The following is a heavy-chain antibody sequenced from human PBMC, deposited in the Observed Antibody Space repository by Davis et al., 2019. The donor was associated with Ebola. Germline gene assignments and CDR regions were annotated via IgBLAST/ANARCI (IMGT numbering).Heavy chain of an antibody. CDR3: ARDFDGGNYYFDY. Sequence: SSVKVSCMTSRGSFSSQPISWVRQAPRQGLEWMGGIIPIFDTPHHAQKLQGRITITADASTSTAYMELSSLRSEDTATYFCARDFDGGNYYFDYWGPGTPVTVAS. CDR1: RGSFSSQP. D-gene: IGHD3-9*01. V-gene: IGHV1-69*13. CDR2: IIPIFDTP. J-gene: IGHJ4*02.